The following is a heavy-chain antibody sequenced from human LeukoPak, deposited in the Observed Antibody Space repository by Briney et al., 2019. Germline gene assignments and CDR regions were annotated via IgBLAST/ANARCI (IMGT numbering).Heavy chain of an antibody. CDR2: IYYSGST. Sequence: PSETLSLTCTVSGGSISSGGYYWSWIRQHPGKGLEWIGYIYYSGSTYYNPSLKSRVTISVDTSKNQFSLKLSSVTAADTAVYYCARNYPRENYFDYWGQGTLVTVSS. V-gene: IGHV4-31*03. J-gene: IGHJ4*02. D-gene: IGHD1-7*01. CDR1: GGSISSGGYY. CDR3: ARNYPRENYFDY.